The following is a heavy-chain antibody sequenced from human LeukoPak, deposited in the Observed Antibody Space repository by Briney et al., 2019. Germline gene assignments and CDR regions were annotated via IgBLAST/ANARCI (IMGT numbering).Heavy chain of an antibody. CDR2: INPSGGST. CDR3: ARGVEMATNGGAFDI. J-gene: IGHJ3*02. CDR1: GYTFTSYY. V-gene: IGHV1-46*01. D-gene: IGHD5-24*01. Sequence: ASVKVSCKASGYTFTSYYMHWVRQAPGQGLEWMGIINPSGGSTSYAQKFQGRVTMTRDTSTSTVYIELSSLRSEDTAVYYCARGVEMATNGGAFDIWGQGTMVTVSS.